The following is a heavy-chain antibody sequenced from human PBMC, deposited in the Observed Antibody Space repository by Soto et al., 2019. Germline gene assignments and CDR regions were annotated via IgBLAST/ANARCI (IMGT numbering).Heavy chain of an antibody. CDR3: ARDLPGEGQLVPYFDY. V-gene: IGHV3-21*01. CDR1: GFTFSSYS. J-gene: IGHJ4*02. CDR2: ISSSSSYI. Sequence: GGSLRLSCAASGFTFSSYSMNWVRQAPGKGLEWVSSISSSSSYIYYADSVKGRFTISRDNAKNSLYLQMNSLRAEDTAVYYCARDLPGEGQLVPYFDYWGQGTLVTVSS. D-gene: IGHD6-6*01.